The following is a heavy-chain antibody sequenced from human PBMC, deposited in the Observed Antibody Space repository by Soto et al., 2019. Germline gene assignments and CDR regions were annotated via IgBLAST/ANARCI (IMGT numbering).Heavy chain of an antibody. CDR3: AKDASIVGATNFDY. V-gene: IGHV3-30*18. CDR1: GFTFSSYG. Sequence: TGGSLRLSCAASGFTFSSYGMHWVRQAPGKGLEWVAVISYDGSNKYYADSVKGRFTISRDNSKNTLYLQMNSLRAEDTAVYYCAKDASIVGATNFDYWGQGTLVTVSS. CDR2: ISYDGSNK. J-gene: IGHJ4*02. D-gene: IGHD1-26*01.